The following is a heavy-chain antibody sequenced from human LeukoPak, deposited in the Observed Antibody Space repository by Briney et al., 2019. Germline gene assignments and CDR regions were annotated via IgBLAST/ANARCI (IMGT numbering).Heavy chain of an antibody. D-gene: IGHD2-8*01. CDR1: GGTFSSYA. J-gene: IGHJ4*02. Sequence: GASVKVSCKASGGTFSSYAINWVRQATGQGLEWMGWMNPNSGNTGYAQKFQGRVTMTRNTSISTAYMELSSLRSEDTAVYYCARIFPGSGYWTNWGQGTLVTVSS. V-gene: IGHV1-8*02. CDR3: ARIFPGSGYWTN. CDR2: MNPNSGNT.